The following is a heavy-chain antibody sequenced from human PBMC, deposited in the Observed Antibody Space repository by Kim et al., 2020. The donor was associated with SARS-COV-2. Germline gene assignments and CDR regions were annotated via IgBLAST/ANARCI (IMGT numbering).Heavy chain of an antibody. Sequence: SYAQKVQGRVTMTEDTSTATAYRELSSLRSEDTAVYYCATVPRGSGYMDVWGKGTTVTVSS. V-gene: IGHV1-24*01. J-gene: IGHJ6*03. CDR3: ATVPRGSGYMDV. D-gene: IGHD5-12*01.